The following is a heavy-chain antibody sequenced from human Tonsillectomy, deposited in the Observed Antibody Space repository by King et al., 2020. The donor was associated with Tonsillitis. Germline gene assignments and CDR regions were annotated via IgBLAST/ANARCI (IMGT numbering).Heavy chain of an antibody. CDR1: GFTFDDYA. D-gene: IGHD3-3*01. J-gene: IGHJ4*02. V-gene: IGHV3-9*01. CDR2: INWNSGSI. Sequence: VQLVESGGGLVQPGRSLRLSCAVSGFTFDDYAIHWVRQAPGKGLEWVSGINWNSGSIGYADSVKGRFTISRDNAKNFLYLQMNSLRAEDTALYYCAKGAGLEWLLYHFDYWGQGTLVTVSS. CDR3: AKGAGLEWLLYHFDY.